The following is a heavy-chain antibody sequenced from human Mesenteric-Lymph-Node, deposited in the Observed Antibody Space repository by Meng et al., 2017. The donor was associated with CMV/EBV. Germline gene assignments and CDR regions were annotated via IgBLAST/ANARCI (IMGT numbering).Heavy chain of an antibody. CDR1: GFNLEDYA. V-gene: IGHV3-9*01. Sequence: SLKISCAASGFNLEDYAMHWVRQGPGKGLEWVSGISWNSGNRVYADSVKGRFTISRDNSNNMLYLQMNSLRAEDTAVYYCVKQRLKYGSNIYYGMDVWGQGTTVTVSS. D-gene: IGHD3-10*01. J-gene: IGHJ6*02. CDR3: VKQRLKYGSNIYYGMDV. CDR2: ISWNSGNR.